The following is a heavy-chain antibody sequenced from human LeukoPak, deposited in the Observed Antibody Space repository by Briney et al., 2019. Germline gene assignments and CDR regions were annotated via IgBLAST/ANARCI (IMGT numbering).Heavy chain of an antibody. Sequence: GGSLRLSCAASGFTFSSYGMHWVRKAPGKGLEWVAFIRCDGSNKYYADSVKGRFTISGDNSRNTLFLQMNSLRAEDTAVYYCAHGAMYQLDYWGQGTLVTVSS. V-gene: IGHV3-30*02. CDR1: GFTFSSYG. D-gene: IGHD2-2*01. J-gene: IGHJ4*02. CDR2: IRCDGSNK. CDR3: AHGAMYQLDY.